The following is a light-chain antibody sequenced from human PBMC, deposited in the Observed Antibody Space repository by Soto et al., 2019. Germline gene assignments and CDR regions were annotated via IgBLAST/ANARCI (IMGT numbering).Light chain of an antibody. Sequence: EILMTQSPATLSVSPGEGATLSCRASQSVSSNLAWYQQKPGQAPRLLIYGASAWATGISPRFSGSGSGSEFTLTISSLQSEDFAVYYCQQYNEWPQITFGQGTRLEI. J-gene: IGKJ5*01. CDR3: QQYNEWPQIT. CDR1: QSVSSN. V-gene: IGKV3D-15*01. CDR2: GAS.